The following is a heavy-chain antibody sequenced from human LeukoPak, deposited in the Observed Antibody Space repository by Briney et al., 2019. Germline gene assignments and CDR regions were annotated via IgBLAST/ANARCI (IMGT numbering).Heavy chain of an antibody. CDR1: GYTFTSYD. CDR3: ARASGSYWWFDS. V-gene: IGHV1-2*02. CDR2: VNPNSGDT. J-gene: IGHJ5*01. D-gene: IGHD1-26*01. Sequence: ASVKVSCTASGYTFTSYDINWVRQATGQGLEWMGCVNPNSGDTNYAQKFQGSITMTRDTSISTVYMELSRLRSDDTAVYYCARASGSYWWFDSWGQGTLVTVSS.